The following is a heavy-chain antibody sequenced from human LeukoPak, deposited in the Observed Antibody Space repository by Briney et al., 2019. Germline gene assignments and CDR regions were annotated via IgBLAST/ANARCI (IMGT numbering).Heavy chain of an antibody. V-gene: IGHV5-51*01. CDR3: ARHTRGRLERRLEY. J-gene: IGHJ4*02. CDR1: GYSFTSYW. D-gene: IGHD1-1*01. Sequence: GESLKISCKGSGYSFTSYWIGWARQMPGKGLEWMGIINPGDSNTRYSPSFQGQVTISADKSITTAYLQWSSLKASDTAMYYCARHTRGRLERRLEYWGQGTLVTVSS. CDR2: INPGDSNT.